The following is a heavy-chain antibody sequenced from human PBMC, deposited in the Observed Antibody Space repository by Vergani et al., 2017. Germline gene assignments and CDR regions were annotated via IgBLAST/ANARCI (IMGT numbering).Heavy chain of an antibody. CDR1: GGSISSYY. D-gene: IGHD2-21*02. CDR2: IYYSGST. J-gene: IGHJ3*02. CDR3: ARNPYCGGDCYSDAFDI. Sequence: QVQLQESGPGLVKPSETLSLTCTVSGGSISSYYWSWIRQPPGKGLEWIWYIYYSGSTNYNPSLKSRVTISVDTSKNQFSLKLSSVTAADTAVYYCARNPYCGGDCYSDAFDIWGQGTMVTVSS. V-gene: IGHV4-59*01.